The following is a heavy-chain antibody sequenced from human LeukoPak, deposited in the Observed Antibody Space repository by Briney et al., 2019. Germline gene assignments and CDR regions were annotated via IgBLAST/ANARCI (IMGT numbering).Heavy chain of an antibody. CDR1: GYTFTSYG. D-gene: IGHD6-19*01. CDR3: ASFNSSGWWDWGYYYYGMDV. J-gene: IGHJ6*02. CDR2: ISAYNGNT. Sequence: ASVKVSCKASGYTFTSYGISWVRQAPGQGLERMGWISAYNGNTNYAQKLQGRVTMTTDTSTSTAYMELRSLRSDDTAVYYCASFNSSGWWDWGYYYYGMDVWGQGTTVTVSS. V-gene: IGHV1-18*01.